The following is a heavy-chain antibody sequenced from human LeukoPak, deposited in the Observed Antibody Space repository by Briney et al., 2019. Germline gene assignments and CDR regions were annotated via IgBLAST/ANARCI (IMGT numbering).Heavy chain of an antibody. D-gene: IGHD3-3*01. Sequence: QTGGSLRLSSAASGFTFSSYWMSWVRQAPGKGLEWVANIKQDGNEKYYVDSVKGRFTTSRDNAKNSLYLQMNSLRAEDTAVYYCARLRDYWGHDYWGQGTLVTVSS. CDR3: ARLRDYWGHDY. CDR2: IKQDGNEK. CDR1: GFTFSSYW. V-gene: IGHV3-7*01. J-gene: IGHJ4*02.